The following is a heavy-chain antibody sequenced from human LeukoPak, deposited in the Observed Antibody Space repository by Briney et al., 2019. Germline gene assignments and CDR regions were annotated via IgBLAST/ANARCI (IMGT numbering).Heavy chain of an antibody. J-gene: IGHJ4*02. CDR3: ARGGSQYYDFWSGYD. CDR2: INHSGST. D-gene: IGHD3-3*01. V-gene: IGHV4-34*01. Sequence: SETLSLTCTVSGGSISSYYWSWIRQPPGKGLEWIGEINHSGSTNYNPSLKSRVTISVDTSKNQFSLKLSSVTAADTAVYYCARGGSQYYDFWSGYDWGQGTLVTVSS. CDR1: GGSISSYY.